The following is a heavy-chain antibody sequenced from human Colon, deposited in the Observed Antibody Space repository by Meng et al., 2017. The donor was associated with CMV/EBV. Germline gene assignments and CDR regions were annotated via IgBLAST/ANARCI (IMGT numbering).Heavy chain of an antibody. CDR2: IRAGAI. D-gene: IGHD3-16*01. CDR3: ARDRTVWVNFYYYAMDV. Sequence: GGSLRLSCAASGFPFSDYSMNWVRQAPGKGLEWVSYIRAGAIYYADSVKGRFTISRDDARNSLYLQMNSLRAEDTAVYYCARDRTVWVNFYYYAMDVWGQGTTVTVSS. V-gene: IGHV3-48*04. J-gene: IGHJ6*02. CDR1: GFPFSDYS.